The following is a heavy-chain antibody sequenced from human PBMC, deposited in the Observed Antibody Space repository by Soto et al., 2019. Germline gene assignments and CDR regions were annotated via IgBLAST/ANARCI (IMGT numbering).Heavy chain of an antibody. CDR3: ATYCSSTTCRSY. CDR1: GFTLRTYW. J-gene: IGHJ4*02. V-gene: IGHV3-7*05. D-gene: IGHD2-2*01. CDR2: IKEDGSET. Sequence: GGSLRLSCAASGFTLRTYWMSWVRQAPGKGLEWVANIKEDGSETYYVDSVKGRFTVSRDNAKNSLYLQMNSLRAEDTAVYYCATYCSSTTCRSYGGQGTLVTVST.